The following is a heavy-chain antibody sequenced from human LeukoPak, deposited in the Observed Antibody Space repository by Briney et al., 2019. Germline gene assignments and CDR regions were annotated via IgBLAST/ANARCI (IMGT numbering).Heavy chain of an antibody. D-gene: IGHD6-13*01. J-gene: IGHJ1*01. CDR2: IYPGDSDT. V-gene: IGHV5-51*01. Sequence: GESLNISCKGSEYSFTNYWIGWVRQMPGKGLEWMGIIYPGDSDTRYSPSFQGQVTISADKSISTAYLQWSSLKASDTAMYYCARHLGTYSSSPFQHWGQGTPVIVSS. CDR1: EYSFTNYW. CDR3: ARHLGTYSSSPFQH.